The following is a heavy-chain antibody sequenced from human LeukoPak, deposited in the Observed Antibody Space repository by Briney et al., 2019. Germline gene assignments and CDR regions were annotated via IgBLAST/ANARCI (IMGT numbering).Heavy chain of an antibody. J-gene: IGHJ4*02. CDR3: AKDRGNDYGVFDY. CDR1: GFTFCSYS. CDR2: ISSGSGTT. V-gene: IGHV3-48*02. Sequence: GGSLRLSCAASGFTFCSYSMNWVRQTPGKGREWISYISSGSGTTYYGDSVQGRFITSRDNAKNSLHLQMNSLRDEDTGVYYCAKDRGNDYGVFDYWGQGTLVTVSS. D-gene: IGHD4-17*01.